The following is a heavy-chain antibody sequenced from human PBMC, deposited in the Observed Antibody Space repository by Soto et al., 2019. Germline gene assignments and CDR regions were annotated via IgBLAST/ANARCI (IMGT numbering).Heavy chain of an antibody. V-gene: IGHV4-34*01. D-gene: IGHD3-22*01. Sequence: LSLTCAVYGGSFSGYYWSWIRQPPGKGLEWIGEINHSGSTNYNPSLKSRVTISVDTSKNQFSLKLSSVTAADTAVYYCARGRYYYDSSGYWLKGRWFDPWGQGTLVTVSS. J-gene: IGHJ5*02. CDR2: INHSGST. CDR1: GGSFSGYY. CDR3: ARGRYYYDSSGYWLKGRWFDP.